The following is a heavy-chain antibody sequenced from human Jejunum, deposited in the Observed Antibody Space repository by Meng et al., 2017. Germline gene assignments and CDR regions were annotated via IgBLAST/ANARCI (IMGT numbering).Heavy chain of an antibody. CDR2: ISGTGGAT. V-gene: IGHV3-23*01. Sequence: GGSLRLSCAASGFTFIPYAMTWVRQAPGKGLEWFSSISGTGGATYYAESVKGRFTISRDNSKSTLYMQMNSLTAEDTAIYYSARVSRIVYDYASHLDFWGQGTLVTVSS. D-gene: IGHD5/OR15-5a*01. CDR3: ARVSRIVYDYASHLDF. CDR1: GFTFIPYA. J-gene: IGHJ4*02.